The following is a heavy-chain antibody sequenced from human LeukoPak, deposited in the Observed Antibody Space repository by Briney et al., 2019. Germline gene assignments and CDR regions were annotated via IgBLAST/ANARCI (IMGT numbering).Heavy chain of an antibody. Sequence: ASVKVSCKASGYTFTSYGISWVRQAPGQGLEWMGWISAYNGNTNYAQKLQGRVTMTTDTSTSTAYMELRSLRSDDTAVYYCAREGGARNYDSSGYIDWGQGTLVTVSS. CDR1: GYTFTSYG. V-gene: IGHV1-18*01. D-gene: IGHD3-22*01. CDR2: ISAYNGNT. CDR3: AREGGARNYDSSGYID. J-gene: IGHJ4*02.